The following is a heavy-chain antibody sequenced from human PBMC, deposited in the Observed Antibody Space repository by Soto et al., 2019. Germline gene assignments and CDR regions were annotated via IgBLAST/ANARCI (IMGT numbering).Heavy chain of an antibody. J-gene: IGHJ4*02. Sequence: EVQLLESGGGLVQPGGSLRLSCAASGFIFNTYAMSWVRQAPGKGLEWVSAISGSGGSTYYADSVKGRFTISRDNSKNTLYLQMNSLRDEDTAVYYCAKGDTYGSGSSLDYWGQGTLVTVSS. CDR3: AKGDTYGSGSSLDY. CDR2: ISGSGGST. D-gene: IGHD3-10*01. CDR1: GFIFNTYA. V-gene: IGHV3-23*01.